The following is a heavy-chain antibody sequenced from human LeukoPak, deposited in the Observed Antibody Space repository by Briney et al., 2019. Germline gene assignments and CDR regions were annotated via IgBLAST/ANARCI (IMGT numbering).Heavy chain of an antibody. D-gene: IGHD3-3*01. CDR3: AKSPYYDFWPFDY. CDR2: IRYDDGSNK. CDR1: GFTFSNYA. Sequence: GGSLRLSCAASGFTFSNYAIHWVRQAPGKGLEWVAVIRYDDGSNKNYADSVKGRFTISRDNSQNTLYLQMNNLRAEDTAVYYCAKSPYYDFWPFDYWGQVTLVTVSS. V-gene: IGHV3-33*06. J-gene: IGHJ4*02.